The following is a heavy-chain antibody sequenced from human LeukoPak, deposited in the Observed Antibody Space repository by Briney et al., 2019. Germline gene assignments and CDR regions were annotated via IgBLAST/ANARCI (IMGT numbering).Heavy chain of an antibody. J-gene: IGHJ4*02. D-gene: IGHD5-18*01. CDR3: AKGLQLWSNFDY. CDR1: GFTSSSYA. CDR2: ISGSGGST. V-gene: IGHV3-23*01. Sequence: GGSLRLSCAASGFTSSSYAMIWVRQAPGKGLEWVSAISGSGGSTYYADSVKGRFTISRDNSKNTLYLQMNSLRAEDTAVYYCAKGLQLWSNFDYWGQGTLVTVSS.